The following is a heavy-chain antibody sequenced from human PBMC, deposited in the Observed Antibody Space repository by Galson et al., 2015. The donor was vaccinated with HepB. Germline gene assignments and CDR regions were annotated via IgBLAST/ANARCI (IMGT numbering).Heavy chain of an antibody. CDR2: MNPKSGYT. D-gene: IGHD2-21*02. CDR3: ARGLKRDGQTTLVAVTRGYYFMDV. J-gene: IGHJ6*03. Sequence: SVKVSCKASGNTFISYDITWVRQAAGQGLEWMGRMNPKSGYTAYAQRFQGRVTMTSNAATSTAFMELSSLRPEDTAVYYCARGLKRDGQTTLVAVTRGYYFMDVWGRGTPVMVSS. V-gene: IGHV1-8*01. CDR1: GNTFISYD.